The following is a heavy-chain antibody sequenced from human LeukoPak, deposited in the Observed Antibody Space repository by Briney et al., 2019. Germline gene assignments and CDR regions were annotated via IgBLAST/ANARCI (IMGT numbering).Heavy chain of an antibody. CDR1: GYTFNAYY. D-gene: IGHD4-23*01. V-gene: IGHV1-2*02. CDR3: AREVYGGNTHFDY. CDR2: INPNSGGT. Sequence: GASVKVSCKASGYTFNAYYMYWVRQAPGQGLEWMGWINPNSGGTNYAQKLQGRATMTTDTSTSTAYMELRSLRSDDTAVYYCAREVYGGNTHFDYWGQGTLVTVSS. J-gene: IGHJ4*02.